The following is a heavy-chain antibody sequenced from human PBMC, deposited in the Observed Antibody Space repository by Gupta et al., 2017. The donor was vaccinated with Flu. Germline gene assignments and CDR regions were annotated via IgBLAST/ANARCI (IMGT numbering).Heavy chain of an antibody. J-gene: IGHJ4*02. V-gene: IGHV3-48*03. CDR1: GFTVSIYD. CDR3: ARGHWDS. Sequence: EVQLVESGGGLVQPGGSLRLSCAASGFTVSIYDMSWVRLAPGKGLEWVSFISSSGDTYQTDSVKGRFTISRDNAKNSVHLQMNNMRVEDTAFYYCARGHWDSWGQGTLVTVSS. CDR2: ISSSGDT.